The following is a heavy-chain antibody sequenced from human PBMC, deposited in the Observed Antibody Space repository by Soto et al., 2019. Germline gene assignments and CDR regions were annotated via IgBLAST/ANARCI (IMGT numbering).Heavy chain of an antibody. J-gene: IGHJ5*02. V-gene: IGHV3-23*01. CDR3: SKDLGYFTNGVCSRLFDP. Sequence: GGSLRLSCAASGFTFSSYAMSWVRQAPGKGLEWVSAISGSGGSTYYADSVKGRFTISRDNSKNTLYLQMNSLRAEDTAVYYCSKDLGYFTNGVCSRLFDPWGQGTLVTVSS. CDR1: GFTFSSYA. CDR2: ISGSGGST. D-gene: IGHD2-8*01.